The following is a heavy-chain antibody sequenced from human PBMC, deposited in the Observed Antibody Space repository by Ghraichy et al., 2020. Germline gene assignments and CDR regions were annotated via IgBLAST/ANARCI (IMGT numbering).Heavy chain of an antibody. CDR2: ISYDGSNK. CDR1: GFTFSSYA. V-gene: IGHV3-30*04. J-gene: IGHJ5*02. CDR3: ARDWRYSSSSDWFDP. D-gene: IGHD6-6*01. Sequence: GGSLRLSCAASGFTFSSYAMHWVRQAPGKGLEWVAVISYDGSNKYYADSVKGRFTISRDNSKNTLYLQMNSLRAEDTAVYYCARDWRYSSSSDWFDPWGQGTLVTVSS.